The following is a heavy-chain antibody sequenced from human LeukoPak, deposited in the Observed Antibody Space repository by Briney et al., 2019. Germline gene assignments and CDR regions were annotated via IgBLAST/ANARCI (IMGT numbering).Heavy chain of an antibody. D-gene: IGHD3-9*01. CDR2: IFSGGAT. J-gene: IGHJ4*02. Sequence: GGSLRLSCAASGFDVSDSYMSWVRQAPGKGLEWVSVIFSGGATYYGDSVRGRFTISRDNSKNTMFVQMNSLKAEDTAVYYCARGYRYFDWWGQGTLVTVSS. CDR3: ARGYRYFDW. V-gene: IGHV3-53*01. CDR1: GFDVSDSY.